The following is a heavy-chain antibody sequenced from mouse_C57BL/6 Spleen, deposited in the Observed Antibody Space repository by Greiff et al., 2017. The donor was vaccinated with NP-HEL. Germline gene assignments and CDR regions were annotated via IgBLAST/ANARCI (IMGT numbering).Heavy chain of an antibody. V-gene: IGHV14-2*01. D-gene: IGHD2-5*01. CDR1: GFNIKDYY. CDR3: ALSPSPYSNYPYYAMDY. J-gene: IGHJ4*01. CDR2: IDPEDGET. Sequence: EVQLQQSGAELVKPGASVKLSCTASGFNIKDYYMHWVKQRPEQGLEWIGRIDPEDGETKYAPKFQGKATITADTSSNTAYLQLSSLTSEDTAVYYCALSPSPYSNYPYYAMDYWGQGTSVTVSS.